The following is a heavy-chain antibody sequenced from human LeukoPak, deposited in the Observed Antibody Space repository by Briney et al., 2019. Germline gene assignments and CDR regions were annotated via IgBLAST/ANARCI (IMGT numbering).Heavy chain of an antibody. CDR3: ARDDETYYYDGIGHNVDY. V-gene: IGHV3-43*02. D-gene: IGHD3-22*01. Sequence: GGSLRLSCSASGFTFDEYAMHWVRQSPGEGLEWVSLISGDRRSTYYADSVKGRFTISRDNNKNSLYLQMNSLRPEDTAFYYCARDDETYYYDGIGHNVDYWGQGTLLTVPS. CDR2: ISGDRRST. CDR1: GFTFDEYA. J-gene: IGHJ4*02.